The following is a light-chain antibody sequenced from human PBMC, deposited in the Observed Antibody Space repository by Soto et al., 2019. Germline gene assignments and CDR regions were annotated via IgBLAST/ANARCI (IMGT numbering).Light chain of an antibody. CDR2: DAS. CDR1: QSVSSY. V-gene: IGKV3-11*01. J-gene: IGKJ1*01. CDR3: PQRSNWPRT. Sequence: EIVLTQSPASLSLSPGERATLSCRASQSVSSYLAWYQQKPGQAPRLLIYDASSRATGIPARFSGSGSGTDFTLTISSLEPEDFAVYYCPQRSNWPRTFGQGTKV.